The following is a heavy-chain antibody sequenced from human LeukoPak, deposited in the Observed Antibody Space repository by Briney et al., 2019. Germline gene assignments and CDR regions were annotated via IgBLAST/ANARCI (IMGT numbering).Heavy chain of an antibody. Sequence: VELGWSLRLSCAASGFPVSTNYMSWVRQAPGKGLEWVSVISGDDSTYYADSVKGRFTISRDNSKNTLYLQMHSLRPEDTAVYYCARGVAVAGSSFDYWGQGTLVTVSS. CDR2: ISGDDST. D-gene: IGHD6-19*01. CDR1: GFPVSTNY. J-gene: IGHJ4*02. CDR3: ARGVAVAGSSFDY. V-gene: IGHV3-66*01.